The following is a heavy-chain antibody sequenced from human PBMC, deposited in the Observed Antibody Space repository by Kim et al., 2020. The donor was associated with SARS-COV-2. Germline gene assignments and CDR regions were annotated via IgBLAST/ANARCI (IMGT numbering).Heavy chain of an antibody. J-gene: IGHJ5*02. CDR2: IYYSGST. V-gene: IGHV4-59*01. CDR3: ARQAAAVPPPKGYSLGVANWFDP. D-gene: IGHD5-18*01. CDR1: GGSISSYY. Sequence: SETLSLTCTVSGGSISSYYWSWIRQPPGKGLEWIGYIYYSGSTNYNPSLKSRVTISVDTSKNQFSLKLSSVTAADTAVYYCARQAAAVPPPKGYSLGVANWFDPWGQGTLVTVSS.